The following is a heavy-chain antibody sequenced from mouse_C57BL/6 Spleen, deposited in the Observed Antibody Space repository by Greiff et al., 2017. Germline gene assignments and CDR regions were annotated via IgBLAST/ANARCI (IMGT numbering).Heavy chain of an antibody. Sequence: QVQLQQPGAELVKPGASVKLSCKASGYTFTSSWMHWVKQRPGQGLEWIGMIHPNSGSTNYNEKFKSKATLTVDKSSSTAYMQLSSLTSEDSAVYYCARQYDYDGSWFAYWGQGTLVTVSA. CDR1: GYTFTSSW. CDR2: IHPNSGST. D-gene: IGHD2-4*01. V-gene: IGHV1-64*01. CDR3: ARQYDYDGSWFAY. J-gene: IGHJ3*01.